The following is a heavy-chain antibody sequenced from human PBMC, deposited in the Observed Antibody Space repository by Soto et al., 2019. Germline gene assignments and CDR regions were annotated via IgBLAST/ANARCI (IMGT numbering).Heavy chain of an antibody. CDR2: IYYSGNT. CDR3: ARQAGGGRHYYGMDV. Sequence: SETLSLTCTVSGGSISSSNYFWDWIRQPPGKGLEWIANIYYSGNTYYNPSLKSRITISVDTSKNYFSLNLSSVTAADTAVYYCARQAGGGRHYYGMDVWGQGTTVTV. V-gene: IGHV4-39*01. CDR1: GGSISSSNYF. J-gene: IGHJ6*02. D-gene: IGHD2-15*01.